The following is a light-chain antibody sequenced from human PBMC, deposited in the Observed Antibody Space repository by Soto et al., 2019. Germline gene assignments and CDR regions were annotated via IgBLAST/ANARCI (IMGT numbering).Light chain of an antibody. CDR1: SGDVANYNY. J-gene: IGLJ1*01. CDR3: CSYAGTYTRV. Sequence: QSVLAQPRSVSGSPGQSVTISCTRTSGDVANYNYVSWYQQHPGKAPKLPIYDVNKRPSGVPYRFSGSKSGNTASLTISGLQADDEADYYCCSYAGTYTRVFGTGTKVTVL. CDR2: DVN. V-gene: IGLV2-11*01.